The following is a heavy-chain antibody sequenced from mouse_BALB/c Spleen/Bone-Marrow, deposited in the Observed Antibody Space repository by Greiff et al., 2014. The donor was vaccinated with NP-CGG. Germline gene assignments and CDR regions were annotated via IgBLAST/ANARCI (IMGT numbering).Heavy chain of an antibody. CDR3: ARSEGYYEWFAY. J-gene: IGHJ3*01. D-gene: IGHD2-3*01. Sequence: VQRVESGAELAKPGASVKMSCKASGYTFTSYWMHWVKQRPGQGLEWIGYINPSTGYTEYNQKSKDKATLTADKSSSTAYMQLSSLTSEDSAVYYCARSEGYYEWFAYWGQGTLVTVSA. V-gene: IGHV1-7*01. CDR1: GYTFTSYW. CDR2: INPSTGYT.